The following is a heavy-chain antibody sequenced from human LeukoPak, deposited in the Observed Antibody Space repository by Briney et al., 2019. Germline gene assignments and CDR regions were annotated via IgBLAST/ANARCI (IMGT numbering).Heavy chain of an antibody. CDR2: INSDGSST. D-gene: IGHD2-2*01. CDR3: ARDLARVCSSTSCSYFDY. Sequence: PGGSLRLSCAASGFTFSSYWMHWVRQAPGKGLVWVSRINSDGSSTSYADPVKGRFTISRDNAKNTLYLQMNSLRAEDTAVYYCARDLARVCSSTSCSYFDYWGQGTLVTVSS. CDR1: GFTFSSYW. V-gene: IGHV3-74*01. J-gene: IGHJ4*02.